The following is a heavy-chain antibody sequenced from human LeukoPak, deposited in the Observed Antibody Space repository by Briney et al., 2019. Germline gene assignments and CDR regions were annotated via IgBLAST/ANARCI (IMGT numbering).Heavy chain of an antibody. D-gene: IGHD3-16*01. V-gene: IGHV1-2*06. CDR2: INPNSGGT. Sequence: ASVKVSCKASGYTFTGYYMHWVRRAPGQGLEWMGRINPNSGGTNYAQKFQGRVTMTRDTSISTAYMELSRLGSDDTAVYYCAREGEGLLALDYWGKGTLVTVSS. CDR3: AREGEGLLALDY. CDR1: GYTFTGYY. J-gene: IGHJ4*01.